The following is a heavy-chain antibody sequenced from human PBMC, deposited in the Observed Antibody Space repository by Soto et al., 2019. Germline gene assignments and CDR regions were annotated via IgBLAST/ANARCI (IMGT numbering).Heavy chain of an antibody. CDR2: IYHSGST. V-gene: IGHV4-30-2*01. D-gene: IGHD4-17*01. CDR1: GGSISSGGYS. CDR3: ARGRGWGDYFDAFDI. J-gene: IGHJ3*02. Sequence: SETLSLTCAVSGGSISSGGYSWSWIRQPPGKGLEWIGYIYHSGSTYYNPSLKSRVTISVDRSKNQFSLKLSSVTAADTAVYYCARGRGWGDYFDAFDIWGQGTMVTVSS.